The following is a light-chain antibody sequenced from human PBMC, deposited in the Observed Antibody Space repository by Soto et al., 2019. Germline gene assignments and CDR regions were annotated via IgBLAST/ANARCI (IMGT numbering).Light chain of an antibody. V-gene: IGKV1-39*01. J-gene: IGKJ1*01. CDR3: QQYNSYST. CDR2: DAS. CDR1: QSISTY. Sequence: DIQMTQSPSSLAASVGARVTITCRASQSISTYLNWYQQKPGKAPKVLIFDASRLQSGVASRFSGSGSGTDFTLTISSLQPEDSATYYCQQYNSYSTFGQGTKVEIK.